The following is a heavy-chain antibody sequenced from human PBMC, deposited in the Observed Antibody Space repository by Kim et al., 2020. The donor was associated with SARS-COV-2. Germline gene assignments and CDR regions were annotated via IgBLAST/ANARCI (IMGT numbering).Heavy chain of an antibody. CDR1: GYTFTSYA. V-gene: IGHV7-4-1*02. D-gene: IGHD2-8*01. CDR2: INTNTGNP. J-gene: IGHJ6*02. CDR3: ARDLTGILYHYYYYGMDV. Sequence: ASVKVSCKASGYTFTSYAMNWVRQAPGQGLEWMGWINTNTGNPTYAQGFTGRFVFSLDTSVSTAYLQISSLKAEDTAVYYCARDLTGILYHYYYYGMDVWGQGTTVTVSS.